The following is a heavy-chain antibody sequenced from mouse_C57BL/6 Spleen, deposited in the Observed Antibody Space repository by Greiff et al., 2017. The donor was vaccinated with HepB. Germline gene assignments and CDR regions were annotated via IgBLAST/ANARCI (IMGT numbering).Heavy chain of an antibody. CDR3: ARGAYYGSSYWFAY. Sequence: VQLQQSGAELVKPGASVKLSCKASGYTFTSYWMHWVKQRPGRGLEWIGRIDPNSGGTKYNEKFKSKATLTVDKPSSTAYMQLSSLTSEDSAVYYCARGAYYGSSYWFAYGGQGTLVTVSA. CDR2: IDPNSGGT. J-gene: IGHJ3*01. D-gene: IGHD1-1*01. CDR1: GYTFTSYW. V-gene: IGHV1-72*01.